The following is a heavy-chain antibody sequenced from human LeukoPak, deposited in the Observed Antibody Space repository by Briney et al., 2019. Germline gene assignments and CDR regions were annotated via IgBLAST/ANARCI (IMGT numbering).Heavy chain of an antibody. Sequence: PGGSLRLSCAASGFTFSDYYMSWIRQAPGKGLEWVSYISSSGSTIYYADSVKGRFTISRDNAKNSLYLQMNSLRAEDTAVYYCARVQYCSSTSCHLGYFDYWGQGTLVTVSS. CDR2: ISSSGSTI. V-gene: IGHV3-11*01. D-gene: IGHD2-2*01. J-gene: IGHJ4*02. CDR1: GFTFSDYY. CDR3: ARVQYCSSTSCHLGYFDY.